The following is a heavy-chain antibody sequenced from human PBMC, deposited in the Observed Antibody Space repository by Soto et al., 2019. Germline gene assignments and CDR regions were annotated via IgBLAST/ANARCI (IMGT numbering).Heavy chain of an antibody. Sequence: QITLKESGPALVKPTQTLTLTCSFSGFSLRSSGVGVSWVRQPPGKALEWLALIYWDDDKRYNPSLESRLTITKDTSQNQVVLTLTNMDPVVTATYYCAHIGAPFSYSVAFWGQGTLVTVSS. CDR3: AHIGAPFSYSVAF. V-gene: IGHV2-5*02. CDR1: GFSLRSSGVG. J-gene: IGHJ4*02. D-gene: IGHD2-21*01. CDR2: IYWDDDK.